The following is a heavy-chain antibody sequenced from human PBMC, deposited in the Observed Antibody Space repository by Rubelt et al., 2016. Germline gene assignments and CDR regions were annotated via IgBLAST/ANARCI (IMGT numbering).Heavy chain of an antibody. CDR1: GVSIGTDHW. J-gene: IGHJ4*02. CDR2: IYYSGTT. V-gene: IGHV4-4*02. Sequence: QVQLRESGPGLVKPSGTLSLTCAVSGVSIGTDHWWSWVRQPPGKGLEWIGSIYYSGTTYYNPSLESRVTMSVDTSKNQFSLKLGSVTAADTALYYCARQLDSGSYYIDYWGQGTLVTVSS. D-gene: IGHD1-26*01. CDR3: ARQLDSGSYYIDY.